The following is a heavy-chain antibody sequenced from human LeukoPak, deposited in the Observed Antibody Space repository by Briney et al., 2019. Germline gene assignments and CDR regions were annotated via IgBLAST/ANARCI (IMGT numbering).Heavy chain of an antibody. V-gene: IGHV4-4*07. CDR2: IYTSGST. CDR3: VRYMTPNGDFDY. Sequence: SETLSLTCTVSGGSISSYYWSWIRQPAGKGLEWIGRIYTSGSTNYNPSLKSRVTMSVDTSKNQFSLKLSSVTAADTAVYYCVRYMTPNGDFDYWGQGTLVTVSS. J-gene: IGHJ4*02. D-gene: IGHD7-27*01. CDR1: GGSISSYY.